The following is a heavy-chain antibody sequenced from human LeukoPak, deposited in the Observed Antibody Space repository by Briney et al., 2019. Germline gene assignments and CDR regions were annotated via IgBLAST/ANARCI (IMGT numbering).Heavy chain of an antibody. V-gene: IGHV1-18*01. CDR1: GYTFTSYG. D-gene: IGHD1-26*01. CDR3: ARDLPDRIVGATLSYYYYYMDV. J-gene: IGHJ6*03. CDR2: ISAYNGNT. Sequence: GASVKVSCKASGYTFTSYGISWVRQAPGQGLEWMGWISAYNGNTNYAQKLQGRVTMTTDTSTSTAYMELRSLRSDDTAVYYCARDLPDRIVGATLSYYYYYMDVWGKGTTVTVSS.